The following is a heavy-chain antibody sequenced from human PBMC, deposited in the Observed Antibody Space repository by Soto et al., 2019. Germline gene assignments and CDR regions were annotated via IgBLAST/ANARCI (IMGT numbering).Heavy chain of an antibody. CDR3: AREGRVLVPTTVNSDYYYYAMDV. CDR1: GDTFSTYT. V-gene: IGHV1-69*12. CDR2: IIPRSATS. Sequence: QVQLVQSGAEVKKPGSSVKVSCKASGDTFSTYTITWMRQAPGQGLEWMGGIIPRSATSNYAQKFQGRVRITADESTMTAYMELSSLRSEDTAVYYCAREGRVLVPTTVNSDYYYYAMDVWGQGTTVTVSS. D-gene: IGHD2-8*02. J-gene: IGHJ6*02.